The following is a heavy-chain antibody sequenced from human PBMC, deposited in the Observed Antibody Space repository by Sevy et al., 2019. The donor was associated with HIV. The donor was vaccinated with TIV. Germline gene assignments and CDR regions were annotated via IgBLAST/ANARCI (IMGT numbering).Heavy chain of an antibody. CDR3: EREGKGGGWIQLWFKRCWYFDL. D-gene: IGHD5-18*01. J-gene: IGHJ2*01. CDR2: IKQDGSEK. Sequence: GGSLRLSCAASGFTFSSYWMSWVRQAPGKGLEWVANIKQDGSEKYYVDSVKGRFTISRDNAKNSLYLQMNSLRAEDTAVYYCEREGKGGGWIQLWFKRCWYFDLWGRGTLVTVSS. CDR1: GFTFSSYW. V-gene: IGHV3-7*01.